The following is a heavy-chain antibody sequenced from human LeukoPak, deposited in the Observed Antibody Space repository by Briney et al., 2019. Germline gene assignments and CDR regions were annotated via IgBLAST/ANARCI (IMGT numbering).Heavy chain of an antibody. Sequence: GGSLRLSCAASGSTVSSNSMSWVRQVPGKGLEWVSVMYSGGGTYYADSVKGRFTISRHDSKNTLYLQMNSLGTEDTAMYYCAIRWDVWGQGTTVTVSS. CDR3: AIRWDV. CDR2: MYSGGGT. V-gene: IGHV3-53*04. J-gene: IGHJ6*02. CDR1: GSTVSSNS.